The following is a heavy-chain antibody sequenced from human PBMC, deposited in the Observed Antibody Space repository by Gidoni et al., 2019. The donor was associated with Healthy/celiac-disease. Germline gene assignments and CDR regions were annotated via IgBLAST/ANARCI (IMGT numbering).Heavy chain of an antibody. V-gene: IGHV4-39*01. D-gene: IGHD2-15*01. J-gene: IGHJ4*02. CDR2: IHYSGRT. CDR1: VGYLISSSYY. CDR3: ARHVSCSGGSCYVISLYYFDY. Sequence: QLQLQESGPGPVKPSVTLSLTCPVAVGYLISSSYYWGWIRQPPVKGLAWIGSIHYSGRTSDNPSLKSRVNIFVETSKNQFSLKLSSVTAAETAVYYCARHVSCSGGSCYVISLYYFDYWGQGTLVTVSS.